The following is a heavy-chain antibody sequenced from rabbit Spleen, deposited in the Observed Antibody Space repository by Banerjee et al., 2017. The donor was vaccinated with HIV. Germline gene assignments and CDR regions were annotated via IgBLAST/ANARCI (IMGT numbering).Heavy chain of an antibody. CDR1: GFDFSSYY. CDR3: ARGGGL. V-gene: IGHV1S7*01. J-gene: IGHJ6*01. CDR2: IDPIFGST. Sequence: QLKESGGGLVQPGGSLKLSCKASGFDFSSYYMSWVRQAPGKGLEWIGYIDPIFGSTYYASWVNGRFTISSHNAQNTLYLQLNSLTAADTATYFCARGGGLWGQGTLVPVS.